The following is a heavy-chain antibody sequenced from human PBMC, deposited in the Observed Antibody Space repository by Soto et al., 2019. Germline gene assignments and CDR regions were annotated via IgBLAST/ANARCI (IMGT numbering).Heavy chain of an antibody. J-gene: IGHJ4*02. V-gene: IGHV4-30-2*01. CDR3: ARGAPYYYDSSGYYLDY. CDR1: GGSISSGGYS. CDR2: IYHSGSA. D-gene: IGHD3-22*01. Sequence: QLQLQESGSGVVKPSQTLSLTCAVSGGSISSGGYSWGRIRQPPGKGLVWIGYIYHSGSAYYNPSLKRRVTISVDRSKNQFSLKWCSVTAADTAVYYCARGAPYYYDSSGYYLDYWGQGTLVTVSS.